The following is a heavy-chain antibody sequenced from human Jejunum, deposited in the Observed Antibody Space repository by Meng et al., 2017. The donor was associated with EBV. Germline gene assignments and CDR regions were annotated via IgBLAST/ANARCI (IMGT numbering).Heavy chain of an antibody. D-gene: IGHD3-16*01. CDR2: INPNSGGA. CDR1: AYTCAGYY. J-gene: IGHJ2*01. CDR3: AREGLVGDLRYFDL. Sequence: RVQAWAEVEKPGAAGKVSCKASAYTCAGYYMHWVRQAPGQGLEWMGRINPNSGGANYAQKFQGRVTMTRDTSISTAYMELSRLRSDDTAVYYCAREGLVGDLRYFDLWGRGTLVTVSS. V-gene: IGHV1-2*06.